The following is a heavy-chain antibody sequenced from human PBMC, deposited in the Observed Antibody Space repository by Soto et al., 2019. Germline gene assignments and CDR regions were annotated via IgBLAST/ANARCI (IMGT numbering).Heavy chain of an antibody. J-gene: IGHJ4*02. CDR1: GFTFSSYW. V-gene: IGHV3-74*01. CDR2: IHGDGSTT. CDR3: ARFTGFWSAIDY. D-gene: IGHD3-3*01. Sequence: GESLKISCAASGFTFSSYWMHWVRQAPGKGLVWVSHIHGDGSTTSYADSVKGRFTISRDNAKNVLYLQMNSLIAEDTAVYYCARFTGFWSAIDYWGLGTLVTVS.